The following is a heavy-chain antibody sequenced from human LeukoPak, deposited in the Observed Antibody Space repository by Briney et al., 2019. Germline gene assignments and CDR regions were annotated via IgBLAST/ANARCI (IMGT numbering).Heavy chain of an antibody. V-gene: IGHV4-34*01. D-gene: IGHD5-18*01. CDR1: GGSFSGYY. J-gene: IGHJ4*02. Sequence: PSETLSLTCAVYGGSFSGYYWNWIRQPPGKGLEWIGEINHFGSTNYNPSLKSRVTISGDTSKKQFSLKVNSVTAADTAVYYCARGYRAYQTFYSYHYFDYWAQGTLVTVSS. CDR2: INHFGST. CDR3: ARGYRAYQTFYSYHYFDY.